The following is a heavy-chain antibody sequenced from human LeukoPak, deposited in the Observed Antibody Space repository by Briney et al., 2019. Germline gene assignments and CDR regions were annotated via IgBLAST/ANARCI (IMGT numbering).Heavy chain of an antibody. CDR2: ISLTGET. Sequence: PSETLSLTCGVSGGSISSTNWWSWVRHPPGQGLEGIGEISLTGETNYNPSLNGRVTMSLDGSRNQLSLTLTSVTAADTAIYYCSRESGAFCPFGYWGQGTLVIVPP. CDR3: SRESGAFCPFGY. V-gene: IGHV4-4*02. J-gene: IGHJ4*02. CDR1: GGSISSTNW. D-gene: IGHD1-26*01.